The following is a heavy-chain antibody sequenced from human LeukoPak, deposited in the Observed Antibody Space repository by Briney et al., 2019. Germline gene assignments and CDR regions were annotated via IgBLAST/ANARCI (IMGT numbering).Heavy chain of an antibody. D-gene: IGHD2-21*01. Sequence: PSETLSLTCTVSGGSISSGSYYWSWIRQPAGKGLEWIGRIYTSGSTNYNPSLKSRVTISVDTSKNQFSLKLSSVTAADTAVYYCARVFARYYMDVWGKGTTVTVSS. CDR3: ARVFARYYMDV. V-gene: IGHV4-61*02. CDR1: GGSISSGSYY. J-gene: IGHJ6*03. CDR2: IYTSGST.